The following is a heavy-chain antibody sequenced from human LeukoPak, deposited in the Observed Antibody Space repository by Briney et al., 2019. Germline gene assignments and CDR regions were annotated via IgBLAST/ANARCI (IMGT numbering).Heavy chain of an antibody. CDR2: ISSSSSTI. Sequence: GGSLRLSCAASGFTFSSYSMNWVRQAPGKGLEWVSYISSSSSTIYYADSVKGRFTISRDNSKNTLYLQMNSLRAEDTAVYYCAKSPTRLLYYFDYWGQGTLVTVSS. J-gene: IGHJ4*02. CDR3: AKSPTRLLYYFDY. CDR1: GFTFSSYS. D-gene: IGHD2-15*01. V-gene: IGHV3-48*01.